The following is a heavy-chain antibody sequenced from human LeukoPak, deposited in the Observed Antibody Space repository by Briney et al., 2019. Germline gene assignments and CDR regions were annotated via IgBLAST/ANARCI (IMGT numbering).Heavy chain of an antibody. CDR1: GFTFSSYS. V-gene: IGHV3-21*01. CDR3: ARDGGPYYYDSSGGY. J-gene: IGHJ4*02. CDR2: ISSSSSYI. D-gene: IGHD3-22*01. Sequence: SGGSLRLSCAAFGFTFSSYSMNWVRQAPGKGLEWVSSISSSSSYIYYADSVKGRFTISRDNAKNSLYLQMNSLRAEDTAVYYCARDGGPYYYDSSGGYWGQGTLVTVSS.